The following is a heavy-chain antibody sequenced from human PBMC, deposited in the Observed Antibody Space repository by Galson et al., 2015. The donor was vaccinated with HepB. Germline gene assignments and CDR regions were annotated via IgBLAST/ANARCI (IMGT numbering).Heavy chain of an antibody. CDR1: GFTFSSYA. J-gene: IGHJ4*02. CDR2: ISGSGGST. CDR3: AKLTSSSSWYGQSSYGLDY. D-gene: IGHD6-13*01. V-gene: IGHV3-23*01. Sequence: SLRLSCAASGFTFSSYAMSWVRQAPGKGLEWVSAISGSGGSTYYADSVKGRFTISRDNSKNTLYLQMNSLRAEDTAVYYCAKLTSSSSWYGQSSYGLDYWGQGTLVTVSS.